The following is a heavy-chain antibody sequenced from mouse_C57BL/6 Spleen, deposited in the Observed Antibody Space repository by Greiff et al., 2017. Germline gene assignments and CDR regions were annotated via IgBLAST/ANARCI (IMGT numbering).Heavy chain of an antibody. CDR2: INPNNGGT. Sequence: EVQLQQSGPELVKPGASVKISCKASGYTFTDYYMNWVKQSPGKSLEWIGDINPNNGGTSYNQKFKGKATLTVDKSSSTAYMELRSLTSEDSAVYYCALTGNWYFDVWGTGTTVTVSS. CDR3: ALTGNWYFDV. D-gene: IGHD4-1*01. J-gene: IGHJ1*03. V-gene: IGHV1-26*01. CDR1: GYTFTDYY.